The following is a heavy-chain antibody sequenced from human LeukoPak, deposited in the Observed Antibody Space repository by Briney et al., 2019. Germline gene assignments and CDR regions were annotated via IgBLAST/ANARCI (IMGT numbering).Heavy chain of an antibody. D-gene: IGHD6-13*01. Sequence: SETLSPTCTVSGGSISSYYWSWIRQPPGKGLEWIGYIYYSGSTNYNPSLKSRVTISVDTSKNPFSLKLSSVTAADTAVYYCARMWFSSSWDRQFDPWGQGTLVTVSS. CDR2: IYYSGST. CDR1: GGSISSYY. J-gene: IGHJ5*02. V-gene: IGHV4-59*01. CDR3: ARMWFSSSWDRQFDP.